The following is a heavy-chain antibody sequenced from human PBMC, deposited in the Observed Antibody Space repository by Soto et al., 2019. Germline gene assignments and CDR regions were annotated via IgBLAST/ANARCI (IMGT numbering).Heavy chain of an antibody. CDR3: AVHYYGSGSYYKDYYYYGMDV. D-gene: IGHD3-10*01. J-gene: IGHJ6*02. CDR1: GFTFTSSA. V-gene: IGHV1-58*01. CDR2: IVAGSGNT. Sequence: ASVKVSCKASGFTFTSSAVQWVRQARGQRLEWIGWIVAGSGNTNYAQKFQERVTITRDMSTSTAYMELSSLRSEDTAVYYCAVHYYGSGSYYKDYYYYGMDVWGQGTTVTVSS.